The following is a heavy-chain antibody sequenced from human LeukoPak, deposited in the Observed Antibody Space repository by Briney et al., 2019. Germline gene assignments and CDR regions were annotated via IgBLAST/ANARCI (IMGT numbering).Heavy chain of an antibody. V-gene: IGHV1-3*01. CDR3: ARAGGSCSSTSCYALFDY. Sequence: ASVKVSCKASGYTSTSYAMHWVRQAPGQRLEWMGWINAGNGNTKYSQKFQGRVTITRDTSASTAYMELSSLRSEDTAVYYCARAGGSCSSTSCYALFDYWGQGTLVTVSS. CDR1: GYTSTSYA. J-gene: IGHJ4*02. CDR2: INAGNGNT. D-gene: IGHD2-2*01.